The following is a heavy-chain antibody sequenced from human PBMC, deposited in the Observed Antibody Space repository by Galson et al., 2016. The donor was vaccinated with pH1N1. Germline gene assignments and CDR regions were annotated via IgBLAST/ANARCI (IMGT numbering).Heavy chain of an antibody. CDR2: IIPIFGTA. J-gene: IGHJ4*02. D-gene: IGHD1-26*01. CDR1: GGTFSSYA. Sequence: SVKVSCKASGGTFSSYAISWVRQAPGQGLEWMGGIIPIFGTANYAQKFQAGVTMTRDTSTSTVYMDLSSLKAEDTSVYYCTRDLGRLRDYWGQGTLVTVSS. CDR3: TRDLGRLRDY. V-gene: IGHV1-69*05.